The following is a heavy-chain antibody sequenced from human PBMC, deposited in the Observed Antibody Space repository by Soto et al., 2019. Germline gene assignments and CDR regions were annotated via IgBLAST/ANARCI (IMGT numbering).Heavy chain of an antibody. Sequence: SETLSLTCAVYGGSFSGYYWSWIRQPPGKGLEWIGEINHSGSTNYNPSLKSRVTISVDTSKNQFSLKLSSVTAADTAVYYCARDLLVRAADGNYYYYYGMDAWGQGPTVTVS. V-gene: IGHV4-34*01. CDR1: GGSFSGYY. D-gene: IGHD6-13*01. CDR2: INHSGST. CDR3: ARDLLVRAADGNYYYYYGMDA. J-gene: IGHJ6*02.